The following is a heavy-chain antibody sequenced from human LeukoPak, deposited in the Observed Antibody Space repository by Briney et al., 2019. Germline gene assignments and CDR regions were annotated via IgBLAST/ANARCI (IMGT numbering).Heavy chain of an antibody. D-gene: IGHD5-24*01. CDR1: GGTISNYY. CDR2: IYFTGST. Sequence: SETLSLTCTVSGGTISNYYWNWIRQPPGKGLEWIGYIYFTGSTNYNPSLKSRVTISLDTSKNQFSLKLSSVTAADTAIYYCARGRWLQFSDWGPGTLVTVSS. CDR3: ARGRWLQFSD. V-gene: IGHV4-59*01. J-gene: IGHJ4*02.